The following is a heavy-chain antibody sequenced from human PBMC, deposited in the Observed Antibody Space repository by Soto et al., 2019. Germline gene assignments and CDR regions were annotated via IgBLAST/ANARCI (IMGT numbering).Heavy chain of an antibody. CDR3: VRVRGGGTYHFDY. D-gene: IGHD3-10*01. Sequence: PGGSLRLSCAASGFTFSDHYMDWVRQAPGKGLEWVGRTRNKANRYTTEYAASVKGRFTISRDDSKNLLYLQMNSLKTDDTAVYYCVRVRGGGTYHFDYWGQGTLVTVSS. CDR1: GFTFSDHY. V-gene: IGHV3-72*01. J-gene: IGHJ4*02. CDR2: TRNKANRYTT.